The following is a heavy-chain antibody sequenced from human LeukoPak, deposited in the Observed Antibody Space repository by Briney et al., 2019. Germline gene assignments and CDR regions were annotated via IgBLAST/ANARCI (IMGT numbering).Heavy chain of an antibody. CDR1: GFTFSDYY. J-gene: IGHJ4*02. V-gene: IGHV3-11*01. CDR2: ISSSGSTI. Sequence: GGSLRLSCAASGFTFSDYYMSWIRQAPGKGLEWVSYISSSGSTIYYADSVKGRFTISRDNAKNSLYLQMNSLRAEDTAVYYCAKVHYDFWSGYYTRQNYFDYWGQGTLVTVSS. CDR3: AKVHYDFWSGYYTRQNYFDY. D-gene: IGHD3-3*01.